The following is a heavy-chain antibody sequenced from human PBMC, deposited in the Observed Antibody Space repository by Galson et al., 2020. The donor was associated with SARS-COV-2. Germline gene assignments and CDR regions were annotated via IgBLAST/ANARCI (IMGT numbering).Heavy chain of an antibody. D-gene: IGHD3-22*01. CDR1: GGSIITTSYY. CDR2: MYFSGAT. CDR3: AGGGPNYYHDSYYIMDV. Sequence: SETLSLTCTVSGGSIITTSYYWNWIRQPPGKGLEWIGSMYFSGATYYNPSLKSRVTISLDTSKNQSSLKLSSVTAADTAMYYCAGGGPNYYHDSYYIMDVWGKGTTVTVSS. J-gene: IGHJ6*03. V-gene: IGHV4-39*07.